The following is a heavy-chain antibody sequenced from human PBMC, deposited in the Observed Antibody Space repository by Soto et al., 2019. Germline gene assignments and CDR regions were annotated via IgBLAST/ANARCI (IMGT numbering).Heavy chain of an antibody. J-gene: IGHJ4*02. D-gene: IGHD1-26*01. Sequence: ASVKVSCKASGYSFTSLDINWVRQTAGVGCEWMVLMQTRTGRMGYAQKFQGRVTMNRDTSINTAYMELTPLTSDDTAFYYCARGVSAGVDYWGQGTLVTVSS. CDR1: GYSFTSLD. V-gene: IGHV1-8*01. CDR2: MQTRTGRM. CDR3: ARGVSAGVDY.